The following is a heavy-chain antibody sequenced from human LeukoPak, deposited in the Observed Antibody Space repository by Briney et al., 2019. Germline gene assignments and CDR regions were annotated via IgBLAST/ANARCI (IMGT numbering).Heavy chain of an antibody. V-gene: IGHV3-23*01. D-gene: IGHD6-19*01. Sequence: GGSLRLSCVASGFTFTSDAMNWVRQAPGKGLEWVSSTVSRGTTQYADSVKGRFTVSRDTSKNTLYLQMNSLRADDTAVYYCAKCSTFAYTTGWCNWIDPWGQRTLVTVSS. CDR1: GFTFTSDA. CDR2: TVSRGTT. CDR3: AKCSTFAYTTGWCNWIDP. J-gene: IGHJ5*02.